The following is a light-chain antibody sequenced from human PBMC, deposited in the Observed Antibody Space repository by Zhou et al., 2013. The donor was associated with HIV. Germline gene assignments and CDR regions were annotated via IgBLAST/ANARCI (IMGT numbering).Light chain of an antibody. Sequence: IRMTQSPSSFSASTGDRVTISCRASQDISTYVAWYQQKLGKTPRLLIYGASTLQSGVPSRFSGTGSGTDFTLTISCLQSEDFATYYCQQYHAYSCSFGQGTKLEIK. J-gene: IGKJ2*04. CDR2: GAS. CDR3: QQYHAYSCS. CDR1: QDISTY. V-gene: IGKV1-8*01.